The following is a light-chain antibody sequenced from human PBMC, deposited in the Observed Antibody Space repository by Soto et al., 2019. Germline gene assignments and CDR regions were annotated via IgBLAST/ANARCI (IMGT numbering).Light chain of an antibody. V-gene: IGKV3-20*01. CDR2: GAS. Sequence: EIVMTQSPATLSVPPGERATLSCRASQSVTSGYLAWYQQQPNQAPRLLIYGASYRATGIPDRFSGGGSGTDFTLTISRLEPEDFAVYYCQHYSSSPPAITFGQGTRLEI. CDR3: QHYSSSPPAIT. CDR1: QSVTSGY. J-gene: IGKJ5*01.